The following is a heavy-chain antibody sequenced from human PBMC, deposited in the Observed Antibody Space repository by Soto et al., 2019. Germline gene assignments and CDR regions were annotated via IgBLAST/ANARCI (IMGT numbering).Heavy chain of an antibody. CDR3: ARDRIAGSKYYYGMDV. J-gene: IGHJ6*02. D-gene: IGHD6-13*01. Sequence: QVQLVQSGAEVKKPGSSVRVSCKASGGTFSSYAISWVRQAPGQGLEWMGGIIPIFGTENYGQKFQGRVTITADESTSTAYMDLRSLRYEDTAVYYCARDRIAGSKYYYGMDVWGQGTTFTVSS. CDR1: GGTFSSYA. V-gene: IGHV1-69*01. CDR2: IIPIFGTE.